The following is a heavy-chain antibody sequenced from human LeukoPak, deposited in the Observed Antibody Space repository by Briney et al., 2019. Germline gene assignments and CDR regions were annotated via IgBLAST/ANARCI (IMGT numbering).Heavy chain of an antibody. Sequence: GESLKISCKGSGYSFTSYWIGWVRQMPGKGLEWMGIIYPGDSDTRYSPSFQGQVTISADKSISTAYLQWSSLKASDTAMYYCARLRITMDRGVSSLDYWGQGTLVTVSS. J-gene: IGHJ4*02. CDR2: IYPGDSDT. D-gene: IGHD3-10*01. CDR3: ARLRITMDRGVSSLDY. V-gene: IGHV5-51*01. CDR1: GYSFTSYW.